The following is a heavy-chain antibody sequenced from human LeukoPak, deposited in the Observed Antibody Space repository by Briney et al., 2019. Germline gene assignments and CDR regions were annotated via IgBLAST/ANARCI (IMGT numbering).Heavy chain of an antibody. CDR2: ISGSGGST. V-gene: IGHV3-23*01. CDR1: GFTSSSYA. Sequence: GGSLRLSCAASGFTSSSYAMSWVRQAPGKGLEWVSAISGSGGSTYYADSVKGRFTISRDNSKNTLYLQMNSLRAEDTAVYYCAKDTYYDYVWGSYPDQRGDHYWGQGTLVTVSS. D-gene: IGHD3-16*02. CDR3: AKDTYYDYVWGSYPDQRGDHY. J-gene: IGHJ4*02.